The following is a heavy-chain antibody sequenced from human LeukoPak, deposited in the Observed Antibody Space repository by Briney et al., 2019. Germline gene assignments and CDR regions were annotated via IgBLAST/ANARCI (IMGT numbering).Heavy chain of an antibody. D-gene: IGHD3-9*01. J-gene: IGHJ4*02. CDR3: AKTSRDFDWLLPSDFDY. CDR2: ISGSGGST. CDR1: GFTFSSYA. Sequence: PGGSLRLSCAASGFTFSSYAMSWVRQAPGKGLEWVSAISGSGGSTYYADSVKGRFTISRDNSKNTLYLQMNSLRAEDTAVYYCAKTSRDFDWLLPSDFDYWGQGTLVTVSS. V-gene: IGHV3-23*01.